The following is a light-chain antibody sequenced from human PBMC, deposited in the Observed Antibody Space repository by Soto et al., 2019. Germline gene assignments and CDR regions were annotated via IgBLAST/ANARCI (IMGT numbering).Light chain of an antibody. CDR2: GAS. J-gene: IGKJ1*01. V-gene: IGKV3-20*01. CDR1: QSVDTTF. Sequence: EIVLTQSPGSLSLSPGQRATLSCRASQSVDTTFFAWYQKKPGQAPRLLIYGASKRATGIPDRFSGSGSGSDFTLIISRLEPDDSAVYYCQQYMSSVTFGQGTKVEIK. CDR3: QQYMSSVT.